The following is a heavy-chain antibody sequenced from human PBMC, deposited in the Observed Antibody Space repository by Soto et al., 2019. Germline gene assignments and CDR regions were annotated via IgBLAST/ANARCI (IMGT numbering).Heavy chain of an antibody. CDR2: ISYDGGNE. CDR1: GFSFRSLA. V-gene: IGHV3-30*18. Sequence: QQRLVESGGGVVQPGGSLRLSCAASGFSFRSLAMHWVRQVPGKGLEWVSLISYDGGNEKYTESVKDRFTISRDDSHNVAYLQMSSLRTEDTAMYYCAKDRYSGTYPTDFDYWGQGSLVTVSS. CDR3: AKDRYSGTYPTDFDY. D-gene: IGHD1-26*01. J-gene: IGHJ4*02.